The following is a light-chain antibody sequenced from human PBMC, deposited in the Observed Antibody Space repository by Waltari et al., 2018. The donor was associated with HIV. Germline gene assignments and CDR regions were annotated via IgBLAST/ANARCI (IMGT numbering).Light chain of an antibody. Sequence: NFMLTQPHSVSESPEKTVTISCTRTSGSIASNYVQWFQQRPGKAPSTGLDSDFHGPSGGPGRFSRTLDESSTSASLTISGVKTEDEADYYCQSFDTNNHWVVGGGTRLTVL. CDR3: QSFDTNNHWV. CDR2: SDF. V-gene: IGLV6-57*03. J-gene: IGLJ3*02. CDR1: SGSIASNY.